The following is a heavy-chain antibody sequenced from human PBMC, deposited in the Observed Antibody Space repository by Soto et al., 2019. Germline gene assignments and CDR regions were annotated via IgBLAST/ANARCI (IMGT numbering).Heavy chain of an antibody. J-gene: IGHJ6*02. CDR2: IYPGDSDT. CDR1: GYSFTIYW. D-gene: IGHD3-3*01. V-gene: IGHV5-51*01. CDR3: ARRFDFWSGYYGMDV. Sequence: GESLKISCKGSGYSFTIYWIGWVRQMPGKGLEWMGIIYPGDSDTRYSPSFQGQVTISADESISTAYLQWSSLKASDTAMYYCARRFDFWSGYYGMDVWGQGTTVTVSS.